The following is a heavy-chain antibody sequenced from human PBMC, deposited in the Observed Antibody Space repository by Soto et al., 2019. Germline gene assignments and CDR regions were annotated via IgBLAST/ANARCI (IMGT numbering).Heavy chain of an antibody. J-gene: IGHJ4*02. CDR2: SRNKANTYNP. V-gene: IGHV3-72*01. Sequence: GGSLRLSCAASGFSFSDYYMDWVRQVPGKGLEWVGRSRNKANTYNPKYPPSVKDRFSISRNNSNHSMYLQMNSLNTDDTAVYSCARDTGESYDYWGQGAMVTVSS. CDR3: ARDTGESYDY. D-gene: IGHD3-16*01. CDR1: GFSFSDYY.